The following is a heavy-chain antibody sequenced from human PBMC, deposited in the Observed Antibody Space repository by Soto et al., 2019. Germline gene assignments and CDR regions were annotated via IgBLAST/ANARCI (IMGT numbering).Heavy chain of an antibody. CDR2: IFHRGDT. D-gene: IGHD6-19*01. Sequence: QVQLQESGPGLVKPSGTLSLTCAVSGDSISNSRWWTWVRHPPGKGLEWIGDIFHRGDTNHNPSLKSRVFISLDKSQNQFSLKVSSVTAADTAVYYCAYSTGWYRHDVWGQGTLVTVSS. V-gene: IGHV4-4*02. J-gene: IGHJ3*01. CDR1: GDSISNSRW. CDR3: AYSTGWYRHDV.